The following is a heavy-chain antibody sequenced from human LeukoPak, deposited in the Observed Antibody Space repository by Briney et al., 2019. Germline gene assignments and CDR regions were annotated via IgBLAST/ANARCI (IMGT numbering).Heavy chain of an antibody. V-gene: IGHV3-23*01. D-gene: IGHD6-19*01. CDR3: AKGSPYSSGWYYFDY. CDR2: ISGSGGSK. J-gene: IGHJ4*02. Sequence: PGGSLRLSCAASGFTFSIYAMRWVRPAPGKGLEGVSAISGSGGSKYYADSVKGRFTIYRDNSKNTLYLQMNSLRAEDTAVYYCAKGSPYSSGWYYFDYWGQGTLVTVSS. CDR1: GFTFSIYA.